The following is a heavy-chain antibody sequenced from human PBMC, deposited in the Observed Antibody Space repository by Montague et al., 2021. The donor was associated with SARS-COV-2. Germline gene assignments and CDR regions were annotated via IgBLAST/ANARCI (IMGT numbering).Heavy chain of an antibody. J-gene: IGHJ3*01. Sequence: SLRLSCAGSGFSFSLYWMAWVRQAPGKGLEWVANIQQNGNEKYYVDSVKGRFTISRDNAKNTLYVQMNSLRAEDTAVYYCARQRAYGDRAALDLWGQGTMVTVSS. D-gene: IGHD4-17*01. CDR2: IQQNGNEK. CDR3: ARQRAYGDRAALDL. CDR1: GFSFSLYW. V-gene: IGHV3-7*01.